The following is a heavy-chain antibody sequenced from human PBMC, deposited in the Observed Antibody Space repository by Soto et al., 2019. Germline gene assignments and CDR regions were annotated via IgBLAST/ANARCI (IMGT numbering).Heavy chain of an antibody. D-gene: IGHD2-2*03. J-gene: IGHJ5*02. CDR3: ARIGYCSSTSCYGFWFDP. CDR2: IYTSGST. Sequence: ETLSLTCTVSGGSISSYYWSWIRQPAGKGLEWIGRIYTSGSTNYNPSLKSRVTMSVDTSKNQFSLKLSSVTAADTAVYYCARIGYCSSTSCYGFWFDPWGQGTLVTVSS. V-gene: IGHV4-4*07. CDR1: GGSISSYY.